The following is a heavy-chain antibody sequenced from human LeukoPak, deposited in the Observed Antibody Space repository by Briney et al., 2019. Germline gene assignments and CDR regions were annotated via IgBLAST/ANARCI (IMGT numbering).Heavy chain of an antibody. CDR2: INLNTGGP. D-gene: IGHD3-22*01. J-gene: IGHJ4*02. CDR1: RATLNGYN. CDR3: ARPLYYYDSSGFAY. Sequence: ASVKVSCKASRATLNGYNLHWVRQAPGQGLECMGLINLNTGGPNYAQKFQGRVTMTRDTSISAAYMELSGLTSNDTAVYYCARPLYYYDSSGFAYWGQGTLVTVSS. V-gene: IGHV1-2*06.